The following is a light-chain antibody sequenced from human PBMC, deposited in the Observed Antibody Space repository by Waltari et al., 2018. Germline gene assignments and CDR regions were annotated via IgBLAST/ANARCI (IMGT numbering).Light chain of an antibody. CDR3: QEVNRFPYT. Sequence: DIQMTQSPSSLSASVGDRVTITCRASQVIGSWLAWYQQKPGKAPRPLIYAASILQSGVPSRFSGSGSGTDFTLTISSVQSEDFATYFCQEVNRFPYTFGQGTKLEIK. V-gene: IGKV1-12*01. CDR2: AAS. CDR1: QVIGSW. J-gene: IGKJ2*01.